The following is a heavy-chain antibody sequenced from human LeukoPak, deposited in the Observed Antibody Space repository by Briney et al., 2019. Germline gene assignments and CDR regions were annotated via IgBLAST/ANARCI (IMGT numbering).Heavy chain of an antibody. CDR2: ISWNSGSI. D-gene: IGHD3-9*01. CDR3: AKSQDYDILTGRNWFDP. CDR1: GFTFDDYA. J-gene: IGHJ5*02. V-gene: IGHV3-9*01. Sequence: GGSLRLSCAASGFTFDDYAMHWVRQAPGKGLEWVSGISWNSGSIGYADSVKGRFTISRDNAKNSLYLQMNSLRAEDTALYYCAKSQDYDILTGRNWFDPWGQGTLVTVSS.